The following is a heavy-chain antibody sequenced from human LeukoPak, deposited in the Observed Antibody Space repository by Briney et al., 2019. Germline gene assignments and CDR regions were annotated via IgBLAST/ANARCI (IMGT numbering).Heavy chain of an antibody. D-gene: IGHD3-10*01. Sequence: PGGSLRLSCAASGFTVSSNYMSWVRQAPGKGLEWVSVIYSGGSTYYADSVKGRFTISRDNSKNTLYLQMNSLRAEDTAVYYCARLVRGLYYFDYWGQGTLVTVSS. CDR2: IYSGGST. V-gene: IGHV3-53*01. J-gene: IGHJ4*02. CDR3: ARLVRGLYYFDY. CDR1: GFTVSSNY.